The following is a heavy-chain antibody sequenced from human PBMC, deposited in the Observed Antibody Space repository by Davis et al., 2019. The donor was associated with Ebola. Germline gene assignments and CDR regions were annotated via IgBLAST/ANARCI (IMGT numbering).Heavy chain of an antibody. D-gene: IGHD5-18*01. Sequence: ASVKVSCKASGYTFTSYGISWVRQAPGQGLEWMGWISAYNGNTNYAQKLQGRVTMTTDTSTSTAYMELRSLRSDDTAVYYCAREDTRYYYYYGMDVWGQGTTVTVSS. CDR1: GYTFTSYG. V-gene: IGHV1-18*01. J-gene: IGHJ6*02. CDR2: ISAYNGNT. CDR3: AREDTRYYYYYGMDV.